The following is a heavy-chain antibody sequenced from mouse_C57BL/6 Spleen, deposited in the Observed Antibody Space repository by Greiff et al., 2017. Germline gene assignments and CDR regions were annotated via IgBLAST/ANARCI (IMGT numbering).Heavy chain of an antibody. CDR2: IYPGDGDT. CDR3: ARSGNYAMDY. V-gene: IGHV1-80*01. Sequence: VKLQESGAELVKPGASVKISCKASGYAFSSYWMNWVKQRPGKGLEWIGQIYPGDGDTNYNGKFKGKATLTADKSSSTAYMQLSSLTSEDSAVYFCARSGNYAMDYWGQGTSVTVSS. D-gene: IGHD4-1*01. CDR1: GYAFSSYW. J-gene: IGHJ4*01.